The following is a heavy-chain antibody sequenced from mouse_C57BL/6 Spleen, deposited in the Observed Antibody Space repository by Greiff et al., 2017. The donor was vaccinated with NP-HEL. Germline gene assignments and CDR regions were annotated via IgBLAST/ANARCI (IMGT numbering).Heavy chain of an antibody. V-gene: IGHV1-15*01. CDR3: TRGGIYEGGWFAY. CDR2: IDPETGGT. Sequence: QVQLKESGAELVRPGASVTLSCKASGYTFTDYEMHWVKQTPVHGLEWIGAIDPETGGTAYNQKFKGKAILTADKSSSTAYMELRSLTSEDSAVYYCTRGGIYEGGWFAYWGQGTLVTVSA. D-gene: IGHD2-3*01. CDR1: GYTFTDYE. J-gene: IGHJ3*01.